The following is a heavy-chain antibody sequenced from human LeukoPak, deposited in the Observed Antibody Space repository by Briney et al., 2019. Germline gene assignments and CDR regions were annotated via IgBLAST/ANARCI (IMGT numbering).Heavy chain of an antibody. V-gene: IGHV3-30*18. Sequence: PGGSLRLSCAASGFSFNHYGMHWFRQAPGKGLEWVASISYHTTDKFYADSVKGRFTISRDNSLDTLYLQMNSLRVEDTAIYYCAKPTTETTSYFFDYRGQGTLVTVSS. CDR1: GFSFNHYG. CDR3: AKPTTETTSYFFDY. D-gene: IGHD4-17*01. J-gene: IGHJ4*02. CDR2: ISYHTTDK.